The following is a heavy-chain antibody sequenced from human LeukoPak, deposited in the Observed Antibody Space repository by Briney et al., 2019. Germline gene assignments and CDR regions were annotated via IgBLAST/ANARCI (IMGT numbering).Heavy chain of an antibody. CDR1: GFTFSSCW. CDR3: ARDQYDTWSRRGNFDS. V-gene: IGHV3-7*03. D-gene: IGHD3-3*01. CDR2: IKLDGSEK. J-gene: IGHJ4*02. Sequence: GGSLRLSCAASGFTFSSCWMSWVRQAPGKGLEWVANIKLDGSEKNYVDSVKGRFTISRDNTKNSLYLQMNSLRAEDTAVFYCARDQYDTWSRRGNFDSWGQGTLVIVSS.